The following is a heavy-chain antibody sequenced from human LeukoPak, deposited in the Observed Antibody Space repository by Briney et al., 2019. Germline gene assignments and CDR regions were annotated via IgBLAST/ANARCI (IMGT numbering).Heavy chain of an antibody. CDR3: AKDVIRSEQQPRGYYYYYGMDV. Sequence: PGGSLRLSCAASGFTFDDYAMHWVRQAPGKGLEWVSGISWNSGSIGYADSVKGRFTISRDNAKNSLYLQMNSLRAEDTALYYCAKDVIRSEQQPRGYYYYYGMDVWGQGTTVTVSS. J-gene: IGHJ6*02. D-gene: IGHD6-13*01. V-gene: IGHV3-9*01. CDR1: GFTFDDYA. CDR2: ISWNSGSI.